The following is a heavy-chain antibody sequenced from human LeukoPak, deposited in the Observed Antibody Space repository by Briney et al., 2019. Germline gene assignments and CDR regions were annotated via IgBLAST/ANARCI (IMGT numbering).Heavy chain of an antibody. D-gene: IGHD1-26*01. CDR2: IYTSGST. J-gene: IGHJ4*02. V-gene: IGHV4-61*02. Sequence: SQTLSLTCTVSGGSISSGSYYWSWIRQPAGKGLEWIGRIYTSGSTNYNPSLKSRVTISVDTSKNQFSLKLSSVTAADTAVYYCARDAGARGNYSYTFDYWGQGTLATVSS. CDR3: ARDAGARGNYSYTFDY. CDR1: GGSISSGSYY.